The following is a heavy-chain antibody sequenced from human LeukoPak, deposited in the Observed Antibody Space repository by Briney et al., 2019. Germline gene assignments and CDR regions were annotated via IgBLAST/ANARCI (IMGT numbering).Heavy chain of an antibody. Sequence: GGSLRLSCAASGFTFSSYWMHWVRQAPGKGLVWVSRINNGGSSTSYADSVKGRFTISRDNAKNTLYLQMNSLRAEDTAMYYCARPTKEGSSWYWWFDPWGQGTLVTVSS. J-gene: IGHJ5*02. CDR1: GFTFSSYW. CDR2: INNGGSST. V-gene: IGHV3-74*01. CDR3: ARPTKEGSSWYWWFDP. D-gene: IGHD6-13*01.